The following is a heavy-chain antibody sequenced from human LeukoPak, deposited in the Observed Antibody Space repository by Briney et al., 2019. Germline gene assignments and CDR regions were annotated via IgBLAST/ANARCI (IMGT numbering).Heavy chain of an antibody. Sequence: GASVKVSCKASGYTFSAYYMHWVRQAPGQGLEWMGWIITNSGATNYAQKFQGRVTMTRDTSISTAYMELSSLRSEDTAVYYCARDLDPGSSGPPRWGQGTLVTVSS. CDR3: ARDLDPGSSGPPR. CDR2: IITNSGAT. CDR1: GYTFSAYY. J-gene: IGHJ4*02. D-gene: IGHD3-22*01. V-gene: IGHV1-2*02.